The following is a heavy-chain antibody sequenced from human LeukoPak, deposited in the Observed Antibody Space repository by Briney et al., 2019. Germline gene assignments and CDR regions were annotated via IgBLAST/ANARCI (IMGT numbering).Heavy chain of an antibody. Sequence: SETLSLTCTVSGGSISSYYWRWIRQPPGKGLEWIGEMYLSGTTHSNPSVKSRVTISIDKSKNQFFLNLSSVTAADTAVYYCAGLVGRYSSGLYYYYFDYWGQGTLVTVSS. V-gene: IGHV4-59*12. D-gene: IGHD3-22*01. CDR1: GGSISSYY. CDR3: AGLVGRYSSGLYYYYFDY. CDR2: MYLSGTT. J-gene: IGHJ4*02.